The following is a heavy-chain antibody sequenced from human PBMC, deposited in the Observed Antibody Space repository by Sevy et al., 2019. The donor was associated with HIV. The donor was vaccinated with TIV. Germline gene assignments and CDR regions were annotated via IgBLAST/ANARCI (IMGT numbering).Heavy chain of an antibody. J-gene: IGHJ6*02. Sequence: SETLSLTCTVSGGSISSGDYYWSWIRQPPGKGLEWIGYIYDSGSTYYNPSLKSRVTISVDTSKNQFSLKLSSVTAADTAVYYCARDQDSSGYSHYYYGMDVWGQGTTVTVSS. CDR1: GGSISSGDYY. CDR2: IYDSGST. CDR3: ARDQDSSGYSHYYYGMDV. V-gene: IGHV4-30-4*01. D-gene: IGHD3-22*01.